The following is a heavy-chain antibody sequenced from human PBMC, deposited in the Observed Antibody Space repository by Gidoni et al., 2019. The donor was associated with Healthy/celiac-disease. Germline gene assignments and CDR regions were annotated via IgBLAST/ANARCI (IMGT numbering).Heavy chain of an antibody. CDR1: GFPFSSYG. CDR2: IWYDGSNK. J-gene: IGHJ4*02. D-gene: IGHD6-19*01. V-gene: IGHV3-33*01. CDR3: ARDYVAVAGTFDY. Sequence: QVQLVESGGGVVQPGRSLRLSCEASGFPFSSYGMHWVRQAPGKGVEWVAVIWYDGSNKYYADSVKGRFTISRDNSKNTLYLQMHSLRAEDTAVYYCARDYVAVAGTFDYWGQGTLVTVSS.